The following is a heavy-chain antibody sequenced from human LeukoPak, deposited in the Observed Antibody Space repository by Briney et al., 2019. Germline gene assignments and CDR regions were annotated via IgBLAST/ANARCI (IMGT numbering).Heavy chain of an antibody. J-gene: IGHJ4*02. CDR3: ARDILGYTTSWYRFDY. CDR1: GYNFNNYG. V-gene: IGHV1-18*01. CDR2: ISGYNGNT. D-gene: IGHD6-13*01. Sequence: ASVKVSCKASGYNFNNYGISWVRQAPGQGLEWMGWISGYNGNTKSAQKLQDRVTMTTDTSTNTAYMELRSLRSDDTAVYYCARDILGYTTSWYRFDYWGQGSQVTVSS.